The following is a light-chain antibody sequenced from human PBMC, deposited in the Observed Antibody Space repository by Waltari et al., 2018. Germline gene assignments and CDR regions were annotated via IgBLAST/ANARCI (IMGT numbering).Light chain of an antibody. CDR2: YTSDSDQ. J-gene: IGLJ3*02. Sequence: QAVLTQPSSLSASPGASASLTCPLRSDIYVGTNSIFCSQHQQGSPTQSLLRYTSDSDQQQGSGVPSRFSGSKDASANAGILLISGLQSEDEADYYCMIWHNSSWVFGGGTKVTVL. CDR1: SDIYVGTNS. V-gene: IGLV5-45*02. CDR3: MIWHNSSWV.